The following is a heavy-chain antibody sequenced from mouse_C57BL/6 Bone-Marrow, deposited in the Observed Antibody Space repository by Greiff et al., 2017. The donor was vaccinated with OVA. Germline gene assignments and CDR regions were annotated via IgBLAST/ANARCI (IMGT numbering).Heavy chain of an antibody. CDR3: TREVITTVVYFDY. CDR1: GFTFSSYA. J-gene: IGHJ2*01. Sequence: EVQLVESGEGLAKPGGSLKLSCAASGFTFSSYAMSWVRQTPEKRLEWVAYISSGGDYIYYADTVKGRFTISRDNARNTLYLQMSSLKSEDTAMYYCTREVITTVVYFDYWGQGTTLTVSS. D-gene: IGHD1-1*01. V-gene: IGHV5-9-1*02. CDR2: ISSGGDYI.